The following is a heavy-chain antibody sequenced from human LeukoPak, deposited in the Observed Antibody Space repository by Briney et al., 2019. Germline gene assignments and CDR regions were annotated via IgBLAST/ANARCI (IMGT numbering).Heavy chain of an antibody. CDR1: GFTFSSYA. J-gene: IGHJ4*02. Sequence: GGSLRLSCAASGFTFSSYAMSWVRQAPGKGLEWVSAISGSGGSTYYADSVKGRFTISRDNSKSTLYLQMNSLRAEDTAVYYCAKAAFCSSTSCPSYWGQGTLVTVSS. CDR3: AKAAFCSSTSCPSY. CDR2: ISGSGGST. V-gene: IGHV3-23*01. D-gene: IGHD2-2*01.